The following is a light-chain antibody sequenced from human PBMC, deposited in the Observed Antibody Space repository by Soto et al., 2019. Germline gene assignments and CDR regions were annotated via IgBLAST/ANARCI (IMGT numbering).Light chain of an antibody. CDR1: QSVSSY. V-gene: IGKV3-11*01. J-gene: IGKJ4*01. CDR2: DAS. CDR3: QQRSYWLT. Sequence: IVLTQSPATLSLSPGERATLSCRASQSVSSYLAWYQQKPGQAPRLLIYDASNRATGIPARFSGSGSGTEFTLTISSLEPEDFAVYYCQQRSYWLTFGGGTKVEIK.